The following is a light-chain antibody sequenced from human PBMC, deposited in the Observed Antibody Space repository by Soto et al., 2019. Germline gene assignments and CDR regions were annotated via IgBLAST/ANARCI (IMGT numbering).Light chain of an antibody. V-gene: IGLV2-11*01. CDR2: DVS. J-gene: IGLJ2*01. CDR3: CSYAGSPYVV. CDR1: SSDVGGYNY. Sequence: QSALTQPRSGSGSPGQSVTISCTGTSSDVGGYNYVSWYQQHPGKAPKLMIYDVSKRPSGVPDRFSGSKSGNTASLTISGLQAEDEADYYCCSYAGSPYVVFGGGTKLTVL.